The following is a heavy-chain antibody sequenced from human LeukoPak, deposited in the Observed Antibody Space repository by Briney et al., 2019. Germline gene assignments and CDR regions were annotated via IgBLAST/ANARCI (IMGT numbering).Heavy chain of an antibody. CDR2: IRYDGSNK. D-gene: IGHD3-22*01. Sequence: PGGSLRLSCAASGFTFSNYGMHWVRQAPGKGLEWVAFIRYDGSNKYYADSVKGRFTVSRDNSKNTVYLQINSLRTEDTAVYYCPKDSRAYSFGYIPDYWGQGTLVTVSS. V-gene: IGHV3-30*02. CDR1: GFTFSNYG. CDR3: PKDSRAYSFGYIPDY. J-gene: IGHJ4*02.